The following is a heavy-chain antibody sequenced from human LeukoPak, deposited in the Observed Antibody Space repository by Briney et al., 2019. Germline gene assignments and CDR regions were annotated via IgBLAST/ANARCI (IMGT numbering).Heavy chain of an antibody. CDR3: ARDLYDILTGYYSDY. J-gene: IGHJ4*02. CDR1: GLTVSSNY. V-gene: IGHV3-53*01. Sequence: PGGSLRLSCAASGLTVSSNYMSWVRQAPGKGLEWVSAIYSGGSTYYADSVKGRFTISRDNSKNTLYLQMNSLRAEDTAVCYCARDLYDILTGYYSDYWGQGTLVTVSS. D-gene: IGHD3-9*01. CDR2: IYSGGST.